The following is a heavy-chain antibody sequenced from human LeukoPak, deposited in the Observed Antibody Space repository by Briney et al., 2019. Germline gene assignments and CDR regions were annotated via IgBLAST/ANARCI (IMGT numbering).Heavy chain of an antibody. V-gene: IGHV1-18*01. J-gene: IGHJ1*01. CDR2: ISAYNGNT. Sequence: ASVKVSCKASGYTFISYGISWVRQAPGQGLEWMGWISAYNGNTNYAQKLQGRVTMTTDTSTSTAYMELRSLRSDDTAVYYCARASLGSGWPTGYFQHWGQGTLVTVSS. CDR1: GYTFISYG. CDR3: ARASLGSGWPTGYFQH. D-gene: IGHD6-19*01.